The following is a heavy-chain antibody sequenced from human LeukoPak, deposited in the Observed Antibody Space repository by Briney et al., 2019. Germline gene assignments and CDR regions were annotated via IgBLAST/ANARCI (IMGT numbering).Heavy chain of an antibody. V-gene: IGHV3-23*01. CDR1: GFTFSSYA. J-gene: IGHJ4*02. CDR3: AKGYGEHFDY. Sequence: PGRSLRLSCAASGFTFSSYAMSWVRQAPGKGLKWVSAISGSGGSTYYADSVKGRFTISRDNSKNTLYLQMNSLRAEDTAVYYCAKGYGEHFDYWGQGTLVTVSS. D-gene: IGHD4-17*01. CDR2: ISGSGGST.